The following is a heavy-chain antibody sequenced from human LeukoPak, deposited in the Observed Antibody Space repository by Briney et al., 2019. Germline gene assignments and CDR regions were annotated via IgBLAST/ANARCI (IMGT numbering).Heavy chain of an antibody. D-gene: IGHD3-10*01. CDR3: ARSPRVTMVRVDFDY. Sequence: GASVKVSCKASGYTFTGYYMHWVRQAPGQRLEWMGWINPNSGGTNYAQKFQGRVTMTRDTSISTAYMELSRLRSDDTAVYYCARSPRVTMVRVDFDYWGQGTLVTVSS. J-gene: IGHJ4*02. CDR2: INPNSGGT. CDR1: GYTFTGYY. V-gene: IGHV1-2*02.